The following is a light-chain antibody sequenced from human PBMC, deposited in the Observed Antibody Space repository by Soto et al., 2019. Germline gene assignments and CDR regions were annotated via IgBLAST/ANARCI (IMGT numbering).Light chain of an antibody. J-gene: IGKJ3*01. Sequence: EIVLTQSPGTLTLSPGERATLSCRASQSVNRNYLAWYQQKPGQAPRLLIYHTSSRATGIPDRFSGTGSGIDFTLTISRLEPEDFAVYYCQQYGRSPPTFGPGTKVDIK. CDR3: QQYGRSPPT. CDR2: HTS. V-gene: IGKV3-20*01. CDR1: QSVNRNY.